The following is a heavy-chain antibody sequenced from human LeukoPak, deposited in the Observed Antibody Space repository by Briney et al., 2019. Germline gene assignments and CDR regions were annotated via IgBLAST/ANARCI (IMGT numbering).Heavy chain of an antibody. Sequence: GGSLRLSCAASGFTFSSYAMSWVRQAPGKGLEWISSVTDRGVSTYNADSVKGRFTISRDNSKNTVYLQMNSLRTDDTAVYYCGGGYTGSHHDYWGQGTLVTVPS. V-gene: IGHV3-23*01. CDR1: GFTFSSYA. CDR3: GGGYTGSHHDY. D-gene: IGHD1-26*01. CDR2: VTDRGVST. J-gene: IGHJ4*02.